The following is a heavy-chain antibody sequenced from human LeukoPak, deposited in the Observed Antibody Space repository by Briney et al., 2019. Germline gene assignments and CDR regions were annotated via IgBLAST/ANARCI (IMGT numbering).Heavy chain of an antibody. J-gene: IGHJ6*04. Sequence: GGSPRLSCAASGFTFSSYDMHWVRQGKGLEWVSAIGTAGDPYYPGSVKGRFTISRENAKNSLYLQMNSLRVGDTAVYYCARSRSLLLHGMDVWGKGTTVTVSS. D-gene: IGHD2-15*01. V-gene: IGHV3-13*05. CDR3: ARSRSLLLHGMDV. CDR2: IGTAGDP. CDR1: GFTFSSYD.